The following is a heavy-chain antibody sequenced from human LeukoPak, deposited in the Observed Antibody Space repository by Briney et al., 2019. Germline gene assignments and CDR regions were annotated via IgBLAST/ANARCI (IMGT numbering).Heavy chain of an antibody. CDR1: GCSVISGSYY. D-gene: IGHD3-9*01. V-gene: IGHV4-61*01. J-gene: IGHJ4*02. CDR3: VREHDWGDFDF. CDR2: VSHSGNT. Sequence: SETLSLTCTVSGCSVISGSYYWSWIRQPPGKGLEWIGYVSHSGNTNYNPSLKSRVTISKDTSKNQFSLNLSSVTAADTAVYYCVREHDWGDFDFWGQGTLVTVSS.